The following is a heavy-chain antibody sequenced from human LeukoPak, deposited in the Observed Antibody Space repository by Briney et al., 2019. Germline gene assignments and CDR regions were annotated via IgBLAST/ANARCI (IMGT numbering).Heavy chain of an antibody. CDR3: ARVVEQQLETLNWFDP. CDR1: GGTFSSYG. J-gene: IGHJ5*02. V-gene: IGHV1-69*13. CDR2: IIPIFGTA. D-gene: IGHD6-13*01. Sequence: ASVKVSCKASGGTFSSYGISWVRQAPGQGLEWMGGIIPIFGTANYAQKFQGRVTITADESTSTAYMELSSLRSEDTAVYYCARVVEQQLETLNWFDPWGQGTLVTVSS.